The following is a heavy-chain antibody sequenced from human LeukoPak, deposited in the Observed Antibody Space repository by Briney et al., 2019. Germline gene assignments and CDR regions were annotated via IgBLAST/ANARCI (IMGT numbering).Heavy chain of an antibody. J-gene: IGHJ5*02. Sequence: GGSLRLSCAASGFTFSSYAMSWVRQAPGKGLEWVSAISGSGGSTYYADSVKGRFTISRDNSKDTLYLQMNSLRAEDTAVYYCAKVNMVYAISNWRFDPWGQGTLVTVSS. CDR2: ISGSGGST. CDR3: AKVNMVYAISNWRFDP. CDR1: GFTFSSYA. D-gene: IGHD2-8*01. V-gene: IGHV3-23*01.